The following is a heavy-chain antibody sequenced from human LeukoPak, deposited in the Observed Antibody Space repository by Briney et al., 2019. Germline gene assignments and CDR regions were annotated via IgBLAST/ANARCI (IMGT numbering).Heavy chain of an antibody. CDR1: GFTFSSYA. Sequence: GGSLRLSCAASGFTFSSYAMSWVRQAPGKGLEWVANIKQDGGQIYYLESVKGRFTVSRDNAKNSLYLQMNSLRAEDTAVYYCARLGGRQMLEYWGQGTLVTVSS. D-gene: IGHD4-23*01. CDR3: ARLGGRQMLEY. V-gene: IGHV3-7*01. CDR2: IKQDGGQI. J-gene: IGHJ4*02.